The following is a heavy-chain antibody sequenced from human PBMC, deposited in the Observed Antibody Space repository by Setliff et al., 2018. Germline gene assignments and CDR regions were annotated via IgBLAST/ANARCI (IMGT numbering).Heavy chain of an antibody. CDR1: GFTFSDYY. Sequence: GGSRRLSCAASGFTFSDYYMSWIRQAPGKGLEWVSYITSSGTTTFYTDSVKGRFAISRDNARNSLYLQMNSLRVEDTAVYYCARDGYPGTSWGQGTLVTVSS. D-gene: IGHD2-2*03. V-gene: IGHV3-11*01. CDR3: ARDGYPGTS. CDR2: ITSSGTTT. J-gene: IGHJ5*02.